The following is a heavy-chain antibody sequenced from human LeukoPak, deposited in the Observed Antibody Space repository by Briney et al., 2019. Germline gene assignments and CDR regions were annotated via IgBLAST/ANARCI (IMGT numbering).Heavy chain of an antibody. V-gene: IGHV3-30*18. D-gene: IGHD3-10*01. Sequence: GRSLRLSCAASGFTFSSYGMHWVRQAPGKGLEWVAVISYDGSNTYYADSVKGRFIISRDNSKNMLYLQMNSLRAEDTAAYYCAKPYYYGSRSYMDYWGQGTLVTVSS. J-gene: IGHJ4*02. CDR2: ISYDGSNT. CDR1: GFTFSSYG. CDR3: AKPYYYGSRSYMDY.